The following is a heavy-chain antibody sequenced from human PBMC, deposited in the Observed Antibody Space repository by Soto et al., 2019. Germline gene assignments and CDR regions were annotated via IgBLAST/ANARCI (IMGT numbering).Heavy chain of an antibody. J-gene: IGHJ4*02. CDR2: LNTDGSST. V-gene: IGHV3-74*01. CDR1: GFTFSSYW. Sequence: EVHLVESGGGLVQPGGSLRLSCAASGFTFSSYWMHWVRQAPGKGLVWVSRLNTDGSSTTYADSVKGRFTISRDNAKNTLFLQMNSLRAEDTAVYYCARPRYDGSGTPVDYWGQGTLVTVSP. CDR3: ARPRYDGSGTPVDY. D-gene: IGHD3-22*01.